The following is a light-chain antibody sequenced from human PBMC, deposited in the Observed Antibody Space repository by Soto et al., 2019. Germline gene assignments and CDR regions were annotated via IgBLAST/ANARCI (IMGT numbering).Light chain of an antibody. J-gene: IGKJ1*01. CDR1: PSVSSY. CDR2: DAS. Sequence: EIVLTQSPATLSLSPGERATLSCRASPSVSSYLAWYQQKAGQAPRLLIYDASNRATGIPARSRGSGSGTDFTLDLRSLEPELFAVYYCQRPNSWPWTFGQETKVEIK. V-gene: IGKV3-11*01. CDR3: QRPNSWPWT.